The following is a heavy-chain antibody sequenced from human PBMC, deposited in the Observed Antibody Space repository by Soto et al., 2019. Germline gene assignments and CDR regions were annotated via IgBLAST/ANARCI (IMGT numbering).Heavy chain of an antibody. CDR2: IFPSGTT. J-gene: IGHJ4*02. CDR1: GGSLSGATYS. CDR3: ARSRDFDY. Sequence: SETLSLTCGVSGGSLSGATYSWNWIRQPPGKGLEWIGYIFPSGTTYYNPSLKSRVTISIDVSKNQFSLSLRSLTAADTAVYYCARSRDFDYWSQGTLVTVSS. V-gene: IGHV4-30-2*01.